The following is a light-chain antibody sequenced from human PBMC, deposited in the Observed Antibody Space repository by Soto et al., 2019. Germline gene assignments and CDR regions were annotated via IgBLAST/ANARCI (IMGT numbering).Light chain of an antibody. CDR3: QVRDSTSDLLYV. Sequence: SYELTQPPSVSVAPGQTARITCGGNDIGSKTVHWYQQKPGQAPVMVVYDDSVRPSGIPERFSGSNSGNTATLTISRVEVGDEADFYCQVRDSTSDLLYVFGTGTKVTVL. CDR2: DDS. CDR1: DIGSKT. V-gene: IGLV3-21*02. J-gene: IGLJ1*01.